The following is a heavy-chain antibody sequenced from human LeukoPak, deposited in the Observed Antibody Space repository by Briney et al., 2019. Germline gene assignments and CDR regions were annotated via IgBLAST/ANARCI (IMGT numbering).Heavy chain of an antibody. J-gene: IGHJ4*02. CDR2: FDPEDGET. Sequence: ASVKVSCKVSGYTLTELSMHWVRQAPGKGLEWMGGFDPEDGETIYAQKFQGRVTMTEDTSTDTAYMELSSLRSEDTAVYYCATWSGGSSSWTYFDYWGQGTLVTVSS. V-gene: IGHV1-24*01. CDR3: ATWSGGSSSWTYFDY. CDR1: GYTLTELS. D-gene: IGHD6-6*01.